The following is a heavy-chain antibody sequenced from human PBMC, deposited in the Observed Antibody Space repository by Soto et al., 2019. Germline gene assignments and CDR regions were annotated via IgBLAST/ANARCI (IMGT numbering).Heavy chain of an antibody. CDR2: IYWNDDQ. CDR1: DFSLTTRGVG. CDR3: AKYAGSGSHFDS. J-gene: IGHJ4*02. Sequence: SGPTLVNPTQTLTLTCNFSDFSLTTRGVGVGWIRQPPGKALEWVALIYWNDDQRYNPSLKSRLTVTKDTSKNHVVLTMTNVDPLDTAVYYCAKYAGSGSHFDSWGQGTLVTVSS. D-gene: IGHD3-3*01. V-gene: IGHV2-5*01.